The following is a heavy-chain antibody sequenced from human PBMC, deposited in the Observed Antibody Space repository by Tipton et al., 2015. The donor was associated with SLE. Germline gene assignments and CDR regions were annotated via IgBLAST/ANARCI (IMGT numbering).Heavy chain of an antibody. CDR3: ARNVNTTMDV. V-gene: IGHV4-59*11. Sequence: TLSLTCTVSGGSITNHYWNWIRQPPGKRLEWIGYIHYSGTTHDNPSLKSRVTMSVDMSKNQFSLRLTSVTAADTAVYYCARNVNTTMDVWGQGTTVTVSS. CDR2: IHYSGTT. J-gene: IGHJ6*02. D-gene: IGHD1-14*01. CDR1: GGSITNHY.